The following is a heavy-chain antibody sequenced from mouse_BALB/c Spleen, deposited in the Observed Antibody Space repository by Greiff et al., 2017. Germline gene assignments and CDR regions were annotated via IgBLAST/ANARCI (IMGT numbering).Heavy chain of an antibody. V-gene: IGHV1-54*01. J-gene: IGHJ1*01. CDR3: ARSGYFEV. CDR2: INPGSGGT. Sequence: QVQLQQSGAELVRPGTSVKVSCKASGYAFTNYLIEWVKQRPGQGLEWIGVINPGSGGTNYNEKFKGKATLTADKSSSTAYMQLSSLTSDDSAVYFCARSGYFEVWGAGTTVTVSA. CDR1: GYAFTNYL.